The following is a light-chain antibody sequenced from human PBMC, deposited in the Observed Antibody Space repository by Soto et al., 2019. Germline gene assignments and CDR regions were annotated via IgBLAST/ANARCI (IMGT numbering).Light chain of an antibody. V-gene: IGKV1-9*01. CDR1: QGISSY. J-gene: IGKJ1*01. CDR3: QQLNTYPPT. CDR2: AAS. Sequence: IQLTQSPSSLSASVGARVTVTCRASQGISSYLAWYQQKAGKAPKLLIYAASTLRSGVPSRFSGSGSATDFTLTISSLQPDDFATYYCQQLNTYPPTFGQGGKVDI.